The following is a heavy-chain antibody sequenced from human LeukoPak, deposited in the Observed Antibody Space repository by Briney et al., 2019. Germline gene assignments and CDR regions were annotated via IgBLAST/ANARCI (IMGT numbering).Heavy chain of an antibody. CDR1: GFTFSAYW. V-gene: IGHV3-7*01. D-gene: IGHD2-2*01. Sequence: PGGSLRLSCAASGFTFSAYWMSWVRQAPGKGLEWVANIRQDGSETYYADSVKGRFTISRDNAKNSLYMQLNGLTAEDTAVYYCARVAVIYQYYMNVWGRGTTVTVSS. CDR2: IRQDGSET. CDR3: ARVAVIYQYYMNV. J-gene: IGHJ6*03.